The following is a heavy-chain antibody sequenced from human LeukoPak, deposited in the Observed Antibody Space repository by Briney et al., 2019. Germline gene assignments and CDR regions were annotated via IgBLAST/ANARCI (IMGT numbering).Heavy chain of an antibody. CDR1: GYSFTTYW. V-gene: IGHV5-51*01. CDR2: IYPGDSDT. J-gene: IGHJ4*02. CDR3: ARRWWLRCFFDY. Sequence: ESLKISCKGSGYSFTTYWIGWVRPMPGKGLEWMGIIYPGDSDTRYSPSFQGQVTISADKSINTAYLQWSSLKASDTAMYYCARRWWLRCFFDYWGQGTLVTVSS. D-gene: IGHD2-15*01.